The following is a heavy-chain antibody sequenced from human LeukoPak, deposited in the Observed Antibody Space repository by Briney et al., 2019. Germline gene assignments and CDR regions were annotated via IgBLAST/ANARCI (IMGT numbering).Heavy chain of an antibody. Sequence: PGGSLRLSCAASRCTFEDYSMNWVRQAPGKGLEGVSSISSSSSYIYSADSVKGRFTISRDNAKNTLYLQMNSLRAEDTAVYYCARRSAAKDAFDIWGQGTMVTVSS. CDR1: RCTFEDYS. D-gene: IGHD6-25*01. CDR3: ARRSAAKDAFDI. J-gene: IGHJ3*02. CDR2: ISSSSSYI. V-gene: IGHV3-21*01.